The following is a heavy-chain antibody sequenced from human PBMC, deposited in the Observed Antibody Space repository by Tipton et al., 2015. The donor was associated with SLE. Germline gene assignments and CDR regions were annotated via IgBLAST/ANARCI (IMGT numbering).Heavy chain of an antibody. V-gene: IGHV4-39*01. CDR1: GGSISSSSYY. D-gene: IGHD5-12*01. Sequence: TLSLTCTVSGGSISSSSYYWGWIRQPPGKGLEWIGSIYCSGSTYYNPSLKSRVTISVDTSKNQFSLKLSSVTAADTAVYYCARLGYSGYDRNFDYWGQGTLVTVSS. CDR2: IYCSGST. CDR3: ARLGYSGYDRNFDY. J-gene: IGHJ4*02.